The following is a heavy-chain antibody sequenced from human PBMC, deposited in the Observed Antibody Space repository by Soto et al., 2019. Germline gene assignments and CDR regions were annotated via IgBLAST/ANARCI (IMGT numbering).Heavy chain of an antibody. Sequence: SETLSLTCTVSGGSISSCGSYWSWLRQHPGKGLEWIGYIYYSGSTYYNPFLKSRVTITVDASKNQFSLKLSPVTAAETAVYYCARDRRIAAAATYYYYGMDVWGQGTTVTVSS. V-gene: IGHV4-31*03. CDR1: GGSISSCGSY. CDR3: ARDRRIAAAATYYYYGMDV. J-gene: IGHJ6*02. D-gene: IGHD6-13*01. CDR2: IYYSGST.